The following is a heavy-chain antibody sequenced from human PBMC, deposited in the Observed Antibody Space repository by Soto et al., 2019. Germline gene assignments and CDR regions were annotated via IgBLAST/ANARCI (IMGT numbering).Heavy chain of an antibody. CDR3: ARVWGGAFDI. CDR2: IYYRGST. Sequence: QVQLQESGPGLVKPSETLSLTCTVSGGSISSYYWSWIRQPPGKGLEWIGYIYYRGSTNYNPSHKRRITTSVDTSKNQFSRKLSSVTAADTAVYYCARVWGGAFDIWGQGTMVTVSS. CDR1: GGSISSYY. V-gene: IGHV4-59*01. J-gene: IGHJ3*02. D-gene: IGHD3-10*01.